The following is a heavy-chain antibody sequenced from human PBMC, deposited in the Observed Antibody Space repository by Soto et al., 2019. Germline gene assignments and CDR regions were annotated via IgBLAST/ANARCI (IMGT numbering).Heavy chain of an antibody. D-gene: IGHD3-22*01. Sequence: EVQLVESGGGLVQLGGSLRLSCEASGFTFRTYWMHWVRQAPGKGLVWVSRIKSDGSGTYYADSVEGRFTISRDNAQNTLYLEMKSLRAGDTAVYYCVRGDGDYHDGKGYLGRQWGQGTLVTVSS. CDR3: VRGDGDYHDGKGYLGRQ. V-gene: IGHV3-74*01. CDR2: IKSDGSGT. CDR1: GFTFRTYW. J-gene: IGHJ4*02.